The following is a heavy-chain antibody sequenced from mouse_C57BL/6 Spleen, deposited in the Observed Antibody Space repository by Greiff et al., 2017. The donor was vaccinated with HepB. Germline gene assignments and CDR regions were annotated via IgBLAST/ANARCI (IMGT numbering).Heavy chain of an antibody. V-gene: IGHV1-15*01. CDR3: TRQTAQAPYYYAMDY. J-gene: IGHJ4*01. CDR1: GYTFTDYE. Sequence: ESGAELVRPGASVTLSCKASGYTFTDYEMHWVKQTPVHGLEWIGAIDPETGGTAYNQKFKGKAILTADKSSSTAYMELRSLTSEDSAVYYCTRQTAQAPYYYAMDYWGQGTSVTVSS. CDR2: IDPETGGT. D-gene: IGHD3-2*02.